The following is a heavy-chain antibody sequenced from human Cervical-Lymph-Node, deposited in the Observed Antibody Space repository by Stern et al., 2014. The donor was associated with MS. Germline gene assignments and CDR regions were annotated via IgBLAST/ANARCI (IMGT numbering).Heavy chain of an antibody. D-gene: IGHD3-22*01. J-gene: IGHJ3*02. V-gene: IGHV4-59*01. CDR3: ARGSRVYDKWAALDI. CDR1: GDSFSAYY. Sequence: QVHLRESGPGLVKPSATLSLTCTVSGDSFSAYYWSWIRQPPGKGLEWLGYISYSGHPDYHPSLMSRLIISVTTSTKQSSLSQISVTAADTAVYDCARGSRVYDKWAALDIWGQGTMVTISS. CDR2: ISYSGHP.